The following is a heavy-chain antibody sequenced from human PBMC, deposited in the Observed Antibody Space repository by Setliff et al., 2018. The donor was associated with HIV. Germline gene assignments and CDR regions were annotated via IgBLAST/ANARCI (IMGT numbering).Heavy chain of an antibody. V-gene: IGHV3-23*01. J-gene: IGHJ4*02. CDR3: AKLQEGNVYSHYDS. CDR2: ISGSGSTT. CDR1: GFTFTSYA. Sequence: PGGSLRLSCAASGFTFTSYAMNWVRQAPGKGLEWVSSISGSGSTTYYADSAKGRLTITRDNAQNALYLHMNSLRAEDTAVYYCAKLQEGNVYSHYDSWGQGTLVTVSS. D-gene: IGHD2-21*01.